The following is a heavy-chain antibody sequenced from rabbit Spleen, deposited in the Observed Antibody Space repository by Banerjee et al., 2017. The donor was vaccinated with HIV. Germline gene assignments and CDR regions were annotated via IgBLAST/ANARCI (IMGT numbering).Heavy chain of an antibody. Sequence: QLKESGGGLVQPGGSLKLSCKASGFDFINYYMSWVRQAPGKGLEWIGYIDPFFGGTYYASWVNGRFTISSHNAQNTLYLQLKSLTAADTATYFCARGPPYAGYAGYGYVYLNLWGPGTLVTVS. CDR3: ARGPPYAGYAGYGYVYLNL. J-gene: IGHJ4*01. CDR1: GFDFINYY. CDR2: IDPFFGGT. V-gene: IGHV1S7*01. D-gene: IGHD6-1*01.